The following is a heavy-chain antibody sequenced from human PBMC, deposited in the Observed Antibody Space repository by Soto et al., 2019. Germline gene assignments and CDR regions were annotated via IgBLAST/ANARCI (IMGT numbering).Heavy chain of an antibody. Sequence: SVKVSCKASGGTFSSYAISWVRHAPGQGXEWMGGIIPIFGTANYAQKFQGRVTITADESTSTAYMELSSLRSENTAVYYCARDILSHSRRTYYYDSSVSYTFEIWGQGTMVTVSS. CDR2: IIPIFGTA. D-gene: IGHD3-22*01. V-gene: IGHV1-69*13. CDR3: ARDILSHSRRTYYYDSSVSYTFEI. J-gene: IGHJ3*02. CDR1: GGTFSSYA.